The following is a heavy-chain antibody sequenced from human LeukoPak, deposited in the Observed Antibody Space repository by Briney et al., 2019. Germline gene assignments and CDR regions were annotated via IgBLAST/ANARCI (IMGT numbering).Heavy chain of an antibody. D-gene: IGHD3-22*01. V-gene: IGHV1-2*02. CDR3: ARDPNYYDSSGHFDY. Sequence: ASVKVSCKASGYTFTDYYMHWVRQAPGQGPEWMGWINPNSGGTKYAQKFQGRVTMTRDTSISTAYMELSRLRSDDTAVYYCARDPNYYDSSGHFDYWGQGTLVTVSS. J-gene: IGHJ4*02. CDR2: INPNSGGT. CDR1: GYTFTDYY.